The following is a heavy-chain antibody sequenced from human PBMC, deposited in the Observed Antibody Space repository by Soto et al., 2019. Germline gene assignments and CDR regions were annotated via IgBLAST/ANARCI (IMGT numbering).Heavy chain of an antibody. V-gene: IGHV3-53*01. Sequence: EVQLVESGGGLIQPGGSLRLSCAVSGFTVSNNYMSWVRQAPGKGLEGVSVIYSGGYTAYGDSVKGRFTISRDNSKKTLNHKIKSRGAGNRAVFYWATEPGGGGYWGQGTLVTVSS. CDR2: IYSGGYT. CDR3: ATEPGGGGY. D-gene: IGHD3-10*01. CDR1: GFTVSNNY. J-gene: IGHJ4*02.